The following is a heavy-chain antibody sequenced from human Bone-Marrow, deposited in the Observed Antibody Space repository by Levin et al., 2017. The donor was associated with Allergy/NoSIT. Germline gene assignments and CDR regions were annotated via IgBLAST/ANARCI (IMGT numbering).Heavy chain of an antibody. J-gene: IGHJ5*02. CDR1: GFTFSSCW. CDR2: IKEDGSQK. D-gene: IGHD6-19*01. Sequence: PGGSLRLSCAASGFTFSSCWMTWVRQAPGKGLEWVANIKEDGSQKYYADSVKGRFIISRDNANNSLYLQMNYLGVDDTAVYHCARDTTLAGEAWGQGTLVTVSS. V-gene: IGHV3-7*03. CDR3: ARDTTLAGEA.